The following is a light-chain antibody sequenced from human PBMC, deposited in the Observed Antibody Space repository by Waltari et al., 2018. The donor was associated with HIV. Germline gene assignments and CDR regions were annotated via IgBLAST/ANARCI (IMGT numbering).Light chain of an antibody. V-gene: IGLV2-14*01. Sequence: QSAPTQPASVSGSPGQSITISCTGTSSDVGGNDYVSWYQQYPGKAPHVLIYEVNKRPSGISSRFSGSKAGNTASLTISGLQAEDEADYYCNSYTHTNPAFGGGTRVTVL. CDR1: SSDVGGNDY. J-gene: IGLJ2*01. CDR2: EVN. CDR3: NSYTHTNPA.